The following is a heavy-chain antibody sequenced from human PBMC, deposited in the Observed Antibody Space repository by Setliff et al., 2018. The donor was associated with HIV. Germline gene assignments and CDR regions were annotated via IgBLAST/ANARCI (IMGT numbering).Heavy chain of an antibody. V-gene: IGHV1-46*01. J-gene: IGHJ3*02. D-gene: IGHD5-12*01. CDR3: ARDMSGGDGYNHGAFDI. CDR2: INPSGGST. Sequence: ASVKVSCKASGYTFTNYYIHWVRQAPGQGLEWMGIINPSGGSTTYAQNFQGRVTMTRDTSTSTVYMELRSLKSEDTAVYYCARDMSGGDGYNHGAFDIWGQGKMVTVSS. CDR1: GYTFTNYY.